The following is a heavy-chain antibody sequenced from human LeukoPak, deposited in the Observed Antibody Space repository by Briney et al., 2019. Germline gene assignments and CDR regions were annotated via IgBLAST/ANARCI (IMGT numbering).Heavy chain of an antibody. CDR1: GGSSSSSSYY. J-gene: IGHJ5*02. V-gene: IGHV4-39*01. D-gene: IGHD6-6*01. CDR2: IYYSGST. CDR3: ARLSSSSWSYWFDP. Sequence: PSETLSLTCTGSGGSSSSSSYYWGWIRQPPGKGLEWIGSIYYSGSTYYNPSLKSRVTISVDTSKNQFSLKLSSVTAADTAVYYCARLSSSSWSYWFDPWGQGTLVTVSS.